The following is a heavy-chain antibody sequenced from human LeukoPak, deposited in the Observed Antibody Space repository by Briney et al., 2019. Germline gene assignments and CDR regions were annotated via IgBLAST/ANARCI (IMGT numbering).Heavy chain of an antibody. CDR2: IISSSSYI. CDR3: ATWVVGAVFDY. Sequence: GGSLRLSCAASGFSFSSYSMNWLRPAPGMELEWVSSIISSSSYIYYTDSVKGRFTISRDNAKNSLYLQMNSLRAEDTAVYYCATWVVGAVFDYWGQGTLVTVSS. CDR1: GFSFSSYS. V-gene: IGHV3-21*01. J-gene: IGHJ4*02. D-gene: IGHD1-26*01.